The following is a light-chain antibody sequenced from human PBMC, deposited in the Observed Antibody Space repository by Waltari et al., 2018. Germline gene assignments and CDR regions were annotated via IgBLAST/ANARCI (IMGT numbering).Light chain of an antibody. CDR1: KSPVLSDGNTY. J-gene: IGKJ2*01. CDR2: EVS. V-gene: IGKV2-30*02. CDR3: MQGSHWPRT. Sequence: DVMTTSPLSLPVTIGQPASTSCSSSKSPVLSDGNTYLNWFHKKPGPSPRRLIYEVSNRDSGVPDRFSGSGSGTDFTLKISRVEAEDVGVYYCMQGSHWPRTFGQGTKLEI.